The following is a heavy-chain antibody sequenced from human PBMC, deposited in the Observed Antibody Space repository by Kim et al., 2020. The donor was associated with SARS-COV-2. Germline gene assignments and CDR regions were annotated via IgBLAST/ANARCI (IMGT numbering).Heavy chain of an antibody. Sequence: GGSLRLSCVGSGFTFSAFWMHWVRQAPGKGLEWVSRITSDGSATTYADSVKGRFTVSRDNAKNTLYLQMTSLRADDTAVYFCARNPGIYGLDVWGPGTTVTVSS. CDR1: GFTFSAFW. J-gene: IGHJ6*02. CDR2: ITSDGSAT. V-gene: IGHV3-74*01. CDR3: ARNPGIYGLDV.